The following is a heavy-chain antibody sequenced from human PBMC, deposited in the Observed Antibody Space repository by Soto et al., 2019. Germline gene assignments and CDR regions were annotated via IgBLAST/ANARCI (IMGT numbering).Heavy chain of an antibody. D-gene: IGHD3-10*01. CDR2: INPNSGNI. CDR1: GNTFTRYD. J-gene: IGHJ4*02. CDR3: ARGRAPGSYYPLDY. V-gene: IGHV1-8*01. Sequence: ASVKVSCKASGNTFTRYDMNWVRQATGHGLEWIGWINPNSGNIGYAQKFQGRVTMTRDTAIRTAYMEVSRLRSDDTAVYYCARGRAPGSYYPLDYWGQGTLVTVSS.